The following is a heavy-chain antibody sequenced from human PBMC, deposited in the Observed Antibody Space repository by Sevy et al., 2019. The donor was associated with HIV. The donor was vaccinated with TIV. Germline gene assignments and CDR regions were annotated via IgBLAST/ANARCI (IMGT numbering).Heavy chain of an antibody. CDR3: ARDFLAVTSIRSDAFDI. J-gene: IGHJ3*02. CDR1: GYSFTGYY. V-gene: IGHV1-2*02. Sequence: ASVKVSCKASGYSFTGYYMNWVRQAPGQGLEWMGWINPNTSDTTYSEKFEGRVTMTRDSSLSTAYLELRGLRSDDTAVYYCARDFLAVTSIRSDAFDIWGQGTLVTVSS. D-gene: IGHD2-21*02. CDR2: INPNTSDT.